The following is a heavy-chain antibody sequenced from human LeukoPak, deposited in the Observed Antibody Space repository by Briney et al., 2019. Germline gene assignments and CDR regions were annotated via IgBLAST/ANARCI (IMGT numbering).Heavy chain of an antibody. D-gene: IGHD2-2*01. V-gene: IGHV1-46*01. J-gene: IGHJ4*02. CDR1: GYTFTSYY. Sequence: ASVKVSCKASGYTFTSYYMHWVRQAPGQGLEWMEIINPSGGSASYAQKFQGRVTMTRDTSTSTVYMELSSLRSEDTAVYYCARGGYCSSTSCYGGPFDYWGQGTLVTVSS. CDR2: INPSGGSA. CDR3: ARGGYCSSTSCYGGPFDY.